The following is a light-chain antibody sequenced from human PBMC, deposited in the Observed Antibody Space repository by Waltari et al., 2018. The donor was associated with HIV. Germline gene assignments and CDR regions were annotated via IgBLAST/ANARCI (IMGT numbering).Light chain of an antibody. J-gene: IGKJ1*01. Sequence: EILMTQSPATLSVSPGEEVTLSCRASQSISSHLAWYQQKPRQAPRLLIYGASTRAAGFPARFTGSGAGTEFTLTISNLQSEDFAIYYCQQFHNWPRTFGQGTKVEIK. CDR1: QSISSH. CDR2: GAS. V-gene: IGKV3-15*01. CDR3: QQFHNWPRT.